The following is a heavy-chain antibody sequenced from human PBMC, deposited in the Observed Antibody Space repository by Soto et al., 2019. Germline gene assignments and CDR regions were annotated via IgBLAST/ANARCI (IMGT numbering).Heavy chain of an antibody. J-gene: IGHJ4*02. Sequence: GGSLRLSCTASGFAFSSSEMNWFRQAPGKGLEWVAYITGSGGAMFHADSVKGRFSISRDNAKNSLFLEMNSLTADDTGVYYCAKVSPFILGSPLWGQGTQVTVSS. V-gene: IGHV3-48*03. CDR1: GFAFSSSE. D-gene: IGHD3-9*01. CDR2: ITGSGGAM. CDR3: AKVSPFILGSPL.